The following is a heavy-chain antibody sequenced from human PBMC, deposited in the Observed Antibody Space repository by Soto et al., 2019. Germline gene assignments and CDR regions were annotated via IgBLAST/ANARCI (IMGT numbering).Heavy chain of an antibody. Sequence: GGSLRLSCAASGFTFSSYAMHWVRQAPGKGLEYVSAISSNGGSTYYANSVKGRFTISRDNSKNTLYLQMGSLRAEDMAVYYCARDMAVGMVRGVDYWGQGTLVTVSS. V-gene: IGHV3-64*01. J-gene: IGHJ4*02. CDR2: ISSNGGST. CDR1: GFTFSSYA. CDR3: ARDMAVGMVRGVDY. D-gene: IGHD3-10*01.